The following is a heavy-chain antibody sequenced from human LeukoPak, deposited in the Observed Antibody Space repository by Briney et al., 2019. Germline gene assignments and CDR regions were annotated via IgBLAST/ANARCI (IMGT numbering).Heavy chain of an antibody. CDR1: GGSISSGGYY. CDR3: ARVSDDSSGYYKYYFDY. Sequence: SETLSLTCTVSGGSISSGGYYWSWIRQHPGKGLEWIGYIYYSGSTYYNPSLKSRVTISVDTSKNQFSLKLSSVTAADTAVYYCARVSDDSSGYYKYYFDYWGQGTLVTASS. D-gene: IGHD3-22*01. V-gene: IGHV4-31*03. J-gene: IGHJ4*02. CDR2: IYYSGST.